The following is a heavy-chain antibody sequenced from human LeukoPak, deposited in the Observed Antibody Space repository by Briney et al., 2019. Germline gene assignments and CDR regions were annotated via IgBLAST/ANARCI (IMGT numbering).Heavy chain of an antibody. J-gene: IGHJ4*02. D-gene: IGHD6-13*01. CDR1: GFTFSSYV. CDR3: AKISSSWYDYYFDY. CDR2: ISGSGGST. Sequence: GGSLRLSCAASGFTFSSYVMSWVRQAPGKGLEWVSAISGSGGSTYYADSVKGRFTISRDNSKNTLYLQMNSLRAEDTAVYYCAKISSSWYDYYFDYWGQGTLVTVSS. V-gene: IGHV3-23*01.